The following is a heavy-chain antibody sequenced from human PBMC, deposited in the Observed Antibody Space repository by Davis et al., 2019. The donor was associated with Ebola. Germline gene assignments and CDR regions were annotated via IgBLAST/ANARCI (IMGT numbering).Heavy chain of an antibody. Sequence: GESLKISCVASGFSFSSYWMTWVRQAPGKGLECVANINQDGSQRYYVDSVKGRFTISRDKAKKSLYLQMNSLRADDTAIYYCARDPARGAFDIWGQGTMVNVSS. CDR1: GFSFSSYW. V-gene: IGHV3-7*01. CDR3: ARDPARGAFDI. CDR2: INQDGSQR. J-gene: IGHJ3*02.